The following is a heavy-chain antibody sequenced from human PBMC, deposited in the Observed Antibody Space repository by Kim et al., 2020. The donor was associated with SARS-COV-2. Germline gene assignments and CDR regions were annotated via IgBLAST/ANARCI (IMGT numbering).Heavy chain of an antibody. V-gene: IGHV1-18*01. CDR2: VSPYNGKT. D-gene: IGHD6-19*01. J-gene: IGHJ3*02. CDR1: GYTFTSYG. CDR3: ARVSRYCSGTTCSGALDI. Sequence: ASVKVSCKTTGYTFTSYGISWVRQAPGQGLEWMGWVSPYNGKTDYSQILQGRVTMTTDSSTTTANMEMRGLRSDDTAIYYCARVSRYCSGTTCSGALDIWGQGTMVIVSS.